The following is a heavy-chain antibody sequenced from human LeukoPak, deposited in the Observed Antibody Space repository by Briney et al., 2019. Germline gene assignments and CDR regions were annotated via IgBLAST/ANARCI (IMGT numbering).Heavy chain of an antibody. CDR1: GFTFSSYS. J-gene: IGHJ3*02. CDR2: ISSSSSYI. V-gene: IGHV3-21*01. D-gene: IGHD3-3*01. CDR3: ARDRATIFGVVNIDDAFDI. Sequence: GGSLRLSCASSGFTFSSYSMSWVRQAPGKGLEWVSSISSSSSYIYYADSVKGRFTISRDNAKNSLYLQMNSLRAEDTAVYYCARDRATIFGVVNIDDAFDIWGQGTMVTVSS.